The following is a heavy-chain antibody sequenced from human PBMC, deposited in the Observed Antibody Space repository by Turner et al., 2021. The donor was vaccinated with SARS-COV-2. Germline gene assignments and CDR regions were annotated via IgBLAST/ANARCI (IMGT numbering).Heavy chain of an antibody. CDR1: GFTFSSYS. J-gene: IGHJ3*02. Sequence: EVQLVESGGGLVKPGGSLRLSCAASGFTFSSYSMNWVRQAAGKGLEWVSCISSSSSYIYYADSLKGRFTISRNNAKNSVYLQMNSLRAEDTAVYYCAREKPGFDSSGYYPDAFDIWGQGTMVTVSS. CDR3: AREKPGFDSSGYYPDAFDI. CDR2: ISSSSSYI. D-gene: IGHD3-22*01. V-gene: IGHV3-21*06.